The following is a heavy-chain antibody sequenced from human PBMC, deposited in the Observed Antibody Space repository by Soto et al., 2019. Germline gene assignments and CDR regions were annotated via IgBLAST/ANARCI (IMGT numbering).Heavy chain of an antibody. Sequence: ASVKVSCKVSGYTLTELSMHWVRQAPGKGLEWMGGFDPEDGETIYAQKFQGRVTMTEDTSTDTAYMELSSLRSEDTAVYYCATDQSHYYDSSGYCVQHWGQGTLVTVSS. CDR2: FDPEDGET. CDR1: GYTLTELS. CDR3: ATDQSHYYDSSGYCVQH. V-gene: IGHV1-24*01. J-gene: IGHJ1*01. D-gene: IGHD3-22*01.